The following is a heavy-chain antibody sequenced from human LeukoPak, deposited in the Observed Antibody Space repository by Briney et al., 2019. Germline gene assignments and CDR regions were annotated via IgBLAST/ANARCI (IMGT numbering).Heavy chain of an antibody. J-gene: IGHJ6*03. CDR2: IIPIFGTA. V-gene: IGHV1-69*05. D-gene: IGHD4-23*01. CDR3: AIQPPPTTVVTRRNYYYYMDV. Sequence: SVKVSCKASGGTFSSYAISWVRQAPGQGLEWMGGIIPIFGTANYAQKFQGRVTITTDESTSTAYTELSSLRSEDTAVYYCAIQPPPTTVVTRRNYYYYMDVWGKGTTVTVSS. CDR1: GGTFSSYA.